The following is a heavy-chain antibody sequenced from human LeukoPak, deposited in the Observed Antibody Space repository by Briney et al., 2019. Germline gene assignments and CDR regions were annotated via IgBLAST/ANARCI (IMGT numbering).Heavy chain of an antibody. CDR3: ARLFCSRTSCSARSYYYYGMDV. CDR1: GFTFGDYS. J-gene: IGHJ6*02. CDR2: ISSGSTYI. D-gene: IGHD2-2*01. V-gene: IGHV3-21*01. Sequence: GGSLRLSCAASGFTFGDYSMTWVRQAPGKGLEWVSSISSGSTYIYYADSLKGRFTISRDNAKNSLFLEMNSLRAEDTAVYYCARLFCSRTSCSARSYYYYGMDVWGQGTTVTVSS.